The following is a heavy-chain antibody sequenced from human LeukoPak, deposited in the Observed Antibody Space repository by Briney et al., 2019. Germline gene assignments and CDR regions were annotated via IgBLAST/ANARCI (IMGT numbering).Heavy chain of an antibody. CDR1: GFTFSSYS. J-gene: IGHJ4*02. CDR3: ARGRGYSYGTVDY. CDR2: ISSSSSYI. Sequence: GGXLRLSCAASGFTFSSYSMNWVRQAPGKGLEWVSSISSSSSYIYYADSVKGRFTISRDNAKNSLYLQMNSLRAEDTAVYYCARGRGYSYGTVDYWGQGTLVTVSS. V-gene: IGHV3-21*01. D-gene: IGHD5-18*01.